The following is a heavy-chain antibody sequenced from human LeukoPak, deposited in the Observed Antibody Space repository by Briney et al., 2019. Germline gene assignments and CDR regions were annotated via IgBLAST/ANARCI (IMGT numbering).Heavy chain of an antibody. CDR3: AKSAGVATIYFDS. CDR2: IGSDGDR. Sequence: PGGSLRLSCTASGFDFRSYAMAWVRQAPGKGLEGVAAIGSDGDRVHEDSVKGRFTISRDNSKSTLYLQMDNLRGEDTAVYLCAKSAGVATIYFDSWGQGALVTVSS. V-gene: IGHV3-23*01. CDR1: GFDFRSYA. D-gene: IGHD5-12*01. J-gene: IGHJ4*02.